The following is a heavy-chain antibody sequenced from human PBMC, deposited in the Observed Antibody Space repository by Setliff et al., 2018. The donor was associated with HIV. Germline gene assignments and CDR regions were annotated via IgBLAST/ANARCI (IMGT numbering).Heavy chain of an antibody. D-gene: IGHD3-9*01. J-gene: IGHJ3*01. CDR1: GYIFTDYY. CDR3: ARGPHLASLTG. CDR2: INPSGDVI. Sequence: ASVKVSCKASGYIFTDYYMHWVRQAPGQGLEWMGIINPSGDVIRYAQKFQGRVTMTRDTSTSTAYMELSSLRSEDTAVYYCARGPHLASLTGWGQGTMVT. V-gene: IGHV1-46*01.